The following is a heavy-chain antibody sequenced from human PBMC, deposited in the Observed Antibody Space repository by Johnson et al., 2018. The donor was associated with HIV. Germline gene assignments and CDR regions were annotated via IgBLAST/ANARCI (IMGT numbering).Heavy chain of an antibody. Sequence: VQLVESGGGVVQPGKSLTLSCAASGFTFSSYWMHWVRQAPGKGLEWVSGIGTAGDTYYPGSVKGRFTISRENAKNSLYLQMNSLRAGDTAVYYCARGSLGYSSSWIQSGTTFDIWGQGTMVTVSS. CDR1: GFTFSSYW. J-gene: IGHJ3*02. V-gene: IGHV3-13*01. CDR3: ARGSLGYSSSWIQSGTTFDI. D-gene: IGHD6-13*01. CDR2: IGTAGDT.